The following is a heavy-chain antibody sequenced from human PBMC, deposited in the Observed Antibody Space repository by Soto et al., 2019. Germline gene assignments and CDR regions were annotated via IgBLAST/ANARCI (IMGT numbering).Heavy chain of an antibody. CDR1: GFTFSSYG. Sequence: PGGSLRLSCAASGFTFSSYGLHWVRQAPGKGLEWVAVIWYDGSNKYYADSVKGRFTISRDNSKNTLYLQMNSLRAEDTAVYYCARAAPDSGSGSYYNPWGDYYYYYYMDVWGKGTTVTVSS. V-gene: IGHV3-33*01. CDR2: IWYDGSNK. D-gene: IGHD3-10*01. CDR3: ARAAPDSGSGSYYNPWGDYYYYYYMDV. J-gene: IGHJ6*03.